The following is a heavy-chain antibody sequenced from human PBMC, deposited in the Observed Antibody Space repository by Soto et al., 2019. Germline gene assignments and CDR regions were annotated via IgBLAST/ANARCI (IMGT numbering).Heavy chain of an antibody. J-gene: IGHJ5*02. D-gene: IGHD5-12*01. CDR2: IWYDGSNK. Sequence: QVQLEESGGGVVQPGRSLRLSCAASGFTFSSHGMHWVRQAPGKGLEWVAVIWYDGSNKYYADSVKGRFTISRDNSKNTLYLQMNSLRAEDTAMYYCARDLKEWLRMGANWLDTWGQGTLVTVSS. CDR1: GFTFSSHG. CDR3: ARDLKEWLRMGANWLDT. V-gene: IGHV3-33*01.